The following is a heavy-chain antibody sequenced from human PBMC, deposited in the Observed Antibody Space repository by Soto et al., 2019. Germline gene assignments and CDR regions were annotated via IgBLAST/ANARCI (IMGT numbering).Heavy chain of an antibody. CDR2: INAGNGNT. J-gene: IGHJ4*02. D-gene: IGHD3-10*01. CDR3: ATDYGSNWRL. Sequence: QAHLVQSGTEVKMPGDSVQVSCKASGFVSTNHNFHWVRQAPGQSLEWMGRINAGNGNTQYSQNFQGRVTFTSDPSASTAFMELTNLRFEDRAMNYCATDYGSNWRLCGQGNLVSVSS. V-gene: IGHV1-3*01. CDR1: GFVSTNHN.